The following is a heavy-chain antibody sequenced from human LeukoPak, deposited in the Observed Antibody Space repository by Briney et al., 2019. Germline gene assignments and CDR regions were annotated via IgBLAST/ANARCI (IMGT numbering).Heavy chain of an antibody. V-gene: IGHV3-48*04. Sequence: PGGSLRVSCAASGFTFSSYAMDWVRQAPGKGLEWVSYISSTSGTIYYADSMKGRFTISRDNAKNSLYLQMNGLRAEDTAVYYCARELVVPAAISSYDAFDIWGQGTMVTVSS. CDR1: GFTFSSYA. J-gene: IGHJ3*02. CDR2: ISSTSGTI. CDR3: ARELVVPAAISSYDAFDI. D-gene: IGHD2-2*01.